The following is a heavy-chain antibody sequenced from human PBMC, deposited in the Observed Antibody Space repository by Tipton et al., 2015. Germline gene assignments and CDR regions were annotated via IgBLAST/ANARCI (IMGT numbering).Heavy chain of an antibody. CDR3: ARARGRHGGLFDS. CDR2: ISYSETS. D-gene: IGHD4-23*01. J-gene: IGHJ4*02. CDR1: GGSFSDYY. Sequence: TLSLTCTVSGGSFSDYYWSWIRQSPGKGLEWIGYISYSETSHYNPSLKSRVTISIDTSKNQFSLKLTSVTAADTAVYYCARARGRHGGLFDSWGQGTLVTVSS. V-gene: IGHV4-59*01.